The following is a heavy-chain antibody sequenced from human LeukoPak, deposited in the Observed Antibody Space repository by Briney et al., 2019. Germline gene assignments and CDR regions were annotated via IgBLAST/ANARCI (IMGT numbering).Heavy chain of an antibody. CDR1: GFAFSSAW. CDR3: VADVPNQGPSQIYPFDY. J-gene: IGHJ4*02. D-gene: IGHD2-8*01. CDR2: IKSQRDGGLK. V-gene: IGHV3-15*06. Sequence: GGSLRLSCAASGFAFSSAWMSWVRQAPGKGLDWVALIKSQRDGGLKKYGAPVEGRFTISRDDSNNILYLQMDSLRADDTAVYYCVADVPNQGPSQIYPFDYWGQGTLVTVSS.